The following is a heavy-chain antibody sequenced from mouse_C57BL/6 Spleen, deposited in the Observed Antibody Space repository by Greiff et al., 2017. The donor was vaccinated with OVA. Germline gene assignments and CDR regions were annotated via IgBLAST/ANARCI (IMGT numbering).Heavy chain of an antibody. CDR1: GYTFTSYW. CDR3: ANYDGSSYDWYFDV. J-gene: IGHJ1*03. Sequence: VQLQQPGAELVKPGASVKMSCKASGYTFTSYWITWVKQRPGQGLEWIGDIYPGSGSTNYNEKFKSKATLTVDTSSSTAYMQLSSLTSEDSAVYYCANYDGSSYDWYFDVWGTGTTVTVSS. CDR2: IYPGSGST. D-gene: IGHD1-1*01. V-gene: IGHV1-55*01.